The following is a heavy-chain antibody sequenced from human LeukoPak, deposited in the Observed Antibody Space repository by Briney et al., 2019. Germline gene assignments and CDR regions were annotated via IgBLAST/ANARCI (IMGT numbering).Heavy chain of an antibody. Sequence: SVKVSCKASGGTFSSYAISWVRQAPGQGLEWMGRIIAIFGIANYAQKFQGRVTITADKSTSTAYMELSSMRSEDTAVYYCAGGAGTRRIVSWVYGMDVWGQGTTVTVSS. CDR2: IIAIFGIA. V-gene: IGHV1-69*04. D-gene: IGHD1-7*01. CDR1: GGTFSSYA. CDR3: AGGAGTRRIVSWVYGMDV. J-gene: IGHJ6*02.